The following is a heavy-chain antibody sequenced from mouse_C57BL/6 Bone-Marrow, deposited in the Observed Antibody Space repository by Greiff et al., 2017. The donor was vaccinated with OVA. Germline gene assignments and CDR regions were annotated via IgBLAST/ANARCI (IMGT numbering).Heavy chain of an antibody. D-gene: IGHD1-1*01. CDR3: ARSYNGRSYWYFDV. J-gene: IGHJ1*03. CDR2: IDPYDSYP. V-gene: IGHV1-69*01. CDR1: GYTFTSYW. Sequence: VQLQQPGAELVMPGASVKLSCKASGYTFTSYWMHWVQQRPGQGLEWIGEIDPYDSYPNYHQKFKGTSTLTVDKSSSTAYMQVRRLTSKDSAVYECARSYNGRSYWYFDVWGTGTTVTVAS.